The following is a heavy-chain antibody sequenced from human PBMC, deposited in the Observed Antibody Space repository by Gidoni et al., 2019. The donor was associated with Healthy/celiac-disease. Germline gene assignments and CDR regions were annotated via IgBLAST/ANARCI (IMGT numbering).Heavy chain of an antibody. CDR1: GTSFTGSS. V-gene: IGHV1-2*02. CDR3: ASDYCSGGSVSPDWFDP. D-gene: IGHD2-15*01. CDR2: YNPSIGGT. Sequence: QVQLVQSGDEAREPGASVKDACGASGTSFTGSSMPWVRQSAGQGLGWRGWYNPSIGGTNYAPKFPDRVTMTMDTSISTSSMELCRLRSDVTAVYYCASDYCSGGSVSPDWFDPWGQGTLVTVSS. J-gene: IGHJ5*02.